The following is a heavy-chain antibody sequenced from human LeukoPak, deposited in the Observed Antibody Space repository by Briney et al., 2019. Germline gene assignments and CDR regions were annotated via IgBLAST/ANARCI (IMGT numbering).Heavy chain of an antibody. CDR3: ARGGGWLQLPFDY. Sequence: GGSVRLSCAASGFTVSSNYMSWVRQAPGKGLEWVSVIYSGGSTFYADSVKGRFTISRDNSKNALYLQMNSLRAEDTAVYYCARGGGWLQLPFDYWGQGTLVSVSS. V-gene: IGHV3-53*01. J-gene: IGHJ4*02. CDR2: IYSGGST. D-gene: IGHD5-24*01. CDR1: GFTVSSNY.